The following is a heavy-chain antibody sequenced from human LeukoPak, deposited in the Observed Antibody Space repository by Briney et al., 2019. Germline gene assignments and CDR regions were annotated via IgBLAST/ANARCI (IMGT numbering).Heavy chain of an antibody. V-gene: IGHV3-9*01. J-gene: IGHJ6*02. Sequence: PGGSLRLSCTVSGFTFDDYAMHWARHTPGKGLEWVAGITWNRDNIGYGDSVKGRFTISRDNVKNVLYLQMNSLRPEDTALYYCAKDLSSAITSALVLDVRGQGTTVTVS. CDR2: ITWNRDNI. CDR1: GFTFDDYA. D-gene: IGHD3-22*01. CDR3: AKDLSSAITSALVLDV.